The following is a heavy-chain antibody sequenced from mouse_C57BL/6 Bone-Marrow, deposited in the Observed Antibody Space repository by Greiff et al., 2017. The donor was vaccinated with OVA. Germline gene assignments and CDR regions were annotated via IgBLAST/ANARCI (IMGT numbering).Heavy chain of an antibody. J-gene: IGHJ2*01. V-gene: IGHV1-74*01. D-gene: IGHD1-2*01. CDR2: IHPSDSDT. Sequence: QVQLQQPGAELVKPGASVTVSCKASGYTFTSYWMHWVKQRPGQGLEWLGRIHPSDSDTNYNQKFKGKATLSEDKSASTVYMQLSSLTSEDSAVYYCAMRLGFYYFGYWCQGTTLTVSS. CDR3: AMRLGFYYFGY. CDR1: GYTFTSYW.